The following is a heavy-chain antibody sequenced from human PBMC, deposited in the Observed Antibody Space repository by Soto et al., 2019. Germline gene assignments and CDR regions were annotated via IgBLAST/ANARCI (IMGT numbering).Heavy chain of an antibody. V-gene: IGHV1-46*01. J-gene: IGHJ3*02. Sequence: GXSVKVSCKASGCTFTSYYMHWVRQAPGQELEWMGIXNPSGXSTRYAQKLQGXVTMTRDTXTSTVYMELSSLRYEDKAVYYCARGRGYGDFDIWGQGTMVTVSS. CDR2: XNPSGXST. D-gene: IGHD4-17*01. CDR3: ARGRGYGDFDI. CDR1: GCTFTSYY.